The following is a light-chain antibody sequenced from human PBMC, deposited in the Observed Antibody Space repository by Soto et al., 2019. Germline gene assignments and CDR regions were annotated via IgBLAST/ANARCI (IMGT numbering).Light chain of an antibody. CDR2: DSS. J-gene: IGKJ4*01. CDR3: QQFNGFPLT. Sequence: IQLTQSPSSLSASVGDRVTITCRAGQDIGPALAWYQQRPGKAPKLLLYDSSNLEAGVPSRFSGSGSGTDFTLTITSLRPEDFATYYCQQFNGFPLTFGGGTKVQIK. V-gene: IGKV1-13*02. CDR1: QDIGPA.